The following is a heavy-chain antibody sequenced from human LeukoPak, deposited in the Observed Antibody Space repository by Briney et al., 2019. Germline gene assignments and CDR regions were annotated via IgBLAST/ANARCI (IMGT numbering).Heavy chain of an antibody. CDR1: GFTFSSYSM. V-gene: IGHV4-4*02. CDR3: ARVNINNWHSCDY. CDR2: IYHSGST. D-gene: IGHD1-1*01. J-gene: IGHJ4*02. Sequence: GSLRLSCAASGFTFSSYSMNWVRQSPGKGLEWIGEIYHSGSTNYNPSLKSRVTISVDKSRNHFSLNLSSVTAADTAVYYCARVNINNWHSCDYWGQGTLVTVSS.